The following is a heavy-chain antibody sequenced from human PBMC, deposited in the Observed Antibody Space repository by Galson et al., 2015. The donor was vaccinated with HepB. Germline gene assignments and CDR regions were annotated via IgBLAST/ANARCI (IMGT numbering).Heavy chain of an antibody. CDR2: IIPIFGTA. V-gene: IGHV1-69*01. Sequence: SCKASGGTFSSYAISWVRQAPGQGLEWMGGIIPIFGTANYAQKFQGRVTITADESTSTAYMELSSLRSEDTAVYYCARGDRCGYCSSTRGWCMDVWGQGTTVTVSS. J-gene: IGHJ6*02. CDR1: GGTFSSYA. D-gene: IGHD2-2*03. CDR3: ARGDRCGYCSSTRGWCMDV.